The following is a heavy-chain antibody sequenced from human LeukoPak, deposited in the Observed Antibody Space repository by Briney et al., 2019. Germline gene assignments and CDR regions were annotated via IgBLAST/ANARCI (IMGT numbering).Heavy chain of an antibody. J-gene: IGHJ4*02. CDR1: GYTFTSYD. D-gene: IGHD3-22*01. Sequence: ASVKVSCKASGYTFTSYDINWVRQATGQGLEWMGWMNPNSGNTGYAQKFQGRVTMTRNTSISTAYMELSSLRSEDTAVYYCARGQNNYYDSSGYYADFDYWGQGTLVTVSS. V-gene: IGHV1-8*01. CDR3: ARGQNNYYDSSGYYADFDY. CDR2: MNPNSGNT.